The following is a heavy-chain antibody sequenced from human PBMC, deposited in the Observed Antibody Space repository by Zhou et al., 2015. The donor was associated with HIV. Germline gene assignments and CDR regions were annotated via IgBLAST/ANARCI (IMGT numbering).Heavy chain of an antibody. CDR3: AGATWKYYDFWSGDYYFDY. CDR2: IIPIFGTA. Sequence: QVQLVQSGAEVKKPGSSVKVSCKASGGTFSSYAISWVRQAPGQGLEWMGGIIPIFGTANYAQKFQGRVTITADESTSTAYMELSSLRSEDTAVYYCAGATWKYYDFWSGDYYFDYWGQGTLVTVSS. CDR1: GGTFSSYA. V-gene: IGHV1-69*01. D-gene: IGHD3-3*01. J-gene: IGHJ4*02.